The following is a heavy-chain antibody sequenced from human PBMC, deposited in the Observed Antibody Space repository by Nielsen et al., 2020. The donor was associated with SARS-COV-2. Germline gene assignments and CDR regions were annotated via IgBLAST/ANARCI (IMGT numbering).Heavy chain of an antibody. J-gene: IGHJ3*02. CDR2: INPNSGGT. Sequence: VKVSCKASGYTFPGYYMHWVRQAPGQGLEWMGWINPNSGGTNYAQKFQGRVTMTRDTSISTAYMELSRLRSDDTAVYYCARGPFGRGAFDIWGQGTMVTVSS. CDR1: GYTFPGYY. D-gene: IGHD3-10*01. CDR3: ARGPFGRGAFDI. V-gene: IGHV1-2*02.